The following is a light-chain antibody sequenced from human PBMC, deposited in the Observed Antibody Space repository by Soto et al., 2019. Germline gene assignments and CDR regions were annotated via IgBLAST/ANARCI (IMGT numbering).Light chain of an antibody. Sequence: EIVLTQSPGTLSLSPGERATLSCRASQSVSSSYLAWYQQKPGQAPRLLIYCASSRATGIPDRFSGSGSGTDFTLTISRLEPEDSAVYYCQQYGSSPLITFRQGTRLEIK. CDR1: QSVSSSY. CDR3: QQYGSSPLIT. J-gene: IGKJ5*01. CDR2: CAS. V-gene: IGKV3-20*01.